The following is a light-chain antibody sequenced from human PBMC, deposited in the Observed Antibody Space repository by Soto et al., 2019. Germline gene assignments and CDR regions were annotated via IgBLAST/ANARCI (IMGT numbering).Light chain of an antibody. CDR3: SSYTTSSTRV. Sequence: QSVLTQPASVSGSPGQSITISCTGTSSDVGFYNYVSWYQQHPGKAPKLMIYEVSNRPSGVSNRFSGSKSGNTASLTISGLQAEDEADYYCSSYTTSSTRVFGTGTKVTVL. J-gene: IGLJ1*01. CDR2: EVS. V-gene: IGLV2-14*01. CDR1: SSDVGFYNY.